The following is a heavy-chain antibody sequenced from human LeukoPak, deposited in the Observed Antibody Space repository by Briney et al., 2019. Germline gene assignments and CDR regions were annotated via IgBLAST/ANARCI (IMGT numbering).Heavy chain of an antibody. CDR3: ASRPRDTSGYYLGAFHD. CDR2: IGASGADT. V-gene: IGHV3-23*01. CDR1: GFTFTNYA. D-gene: IGHD3-22*01. Sequence: PGGSLRLSCAASGFTFTNYAMTWVRQAPGKGLEWVSVIGASGADTYYSDSVKGRFTVSRDTSQNTLFLHMSSLRAEDTAVYFCASRPRDTSGYYLGAFHDWGQGTTVTVSS. J-gene: IGHJ3*01.